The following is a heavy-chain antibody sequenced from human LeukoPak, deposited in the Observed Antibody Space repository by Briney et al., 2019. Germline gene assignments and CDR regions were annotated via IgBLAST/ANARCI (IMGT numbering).Heavy chain of an antibody. CDR1: GFTFSSYG. Sequence: GGSLRLSCAASGFTFSSYGMSWVRQAPGKGLELVANIKQDRSEKYYVDSVKGRFTISRDNAKNSLYLQMSSLRAEDTAVYYCARLREIPVFGVVTKSTSYFDYWGQGTLVTVSS. J-gene: IGHJ4*02. CDR2: IKQDRSEK. D-gene: IGHD3-3*01. V-gene: IGHV3-7*01. CDR3: ARLREIPVFGVVTKSTSYFDY.